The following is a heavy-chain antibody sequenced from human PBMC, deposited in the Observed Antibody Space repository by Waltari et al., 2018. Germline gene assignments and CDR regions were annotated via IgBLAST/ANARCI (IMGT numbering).Heavy chain of an antibody. Sequence: EVQLVESGGGLVQPGGSLRLSCAASGFTFSSYWMSWVRQAPGKGLEWVANIKQDGSEKYYVDSVKGRFTISRDNAKNSLYLQMNSLRAEDTAVYYCARGAGDWYYDFWSGPLGYWGQGTLVTVSS. CDR2: IKQDGSEK. CDR1: GFTFSSYW. J-gene: IGHJ4*02. CDR3: ARGAGDWYYDFWSGPLGY. V-gene: IGHV3-7*01. D-gene: IGHD3-3*01.